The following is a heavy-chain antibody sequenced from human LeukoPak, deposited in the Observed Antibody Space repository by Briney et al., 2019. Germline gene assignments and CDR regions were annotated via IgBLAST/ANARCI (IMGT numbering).Heavy chain of an antibody. J-gene: IGHJ4*02. V-gene: IGHV4-30-4*01. CDR1: GGPISSGDYY. Sequence: SETLSLTCTVSGGPISSGDYYWSWIRQPPGKGLEWIGYIYYSGSTYYNPSLKSRVTISVDTSKNQFSLKLSSVTAADTAVYYCARLKESDYYDSSGYPFDYWGQGTLVTVSS. CDR2: IYYSGST. CDR3: ARLKESDYYDSSGYPFDY. D-gene: IGHD3-22*01.